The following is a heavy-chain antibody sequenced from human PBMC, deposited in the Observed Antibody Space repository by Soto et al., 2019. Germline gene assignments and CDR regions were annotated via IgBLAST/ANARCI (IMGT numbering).Heavy chain of an antibody. CDR3: ARPGSGYDVLSGHYFYYFHAMDV. V-gene: IGHV3-30*04. D-gene: IGHD3-3*01. J-gene: IGHJ6*02. Sequence: QVQLVDSGGGVVQPGRSLRLSCTTSGFLFNTYSMHWVRQAPGKGLEWVAVMSHDGRNTYYADSVKGRFTISRDNSKNTLYLEMNILRTDDTAVYYCARPGSGYDVLSGHYFYYFHAMDVWGQGTTVTVSS. CDR2: MSHDGRNT. CDR1: GFLFNTYS.